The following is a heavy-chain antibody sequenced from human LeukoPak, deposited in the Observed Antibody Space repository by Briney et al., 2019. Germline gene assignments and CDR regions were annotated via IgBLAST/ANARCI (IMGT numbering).Heavy chain of an antibody. J-gene: IGHJ3*02. D-gene: IGHD2-15*01. CDR2: IIPIFGTA. CDR3: ARTLVVVAATRDDAFDI. V-gene: IGHV1-69*06. Sequence: WASVKVSCKASGGTFSSYAISWVRQAPGQGLEWMGGIIPIFGTANYAQKFQGRVTITADKSTSTAYMELSSLRSEDTAVYYCARTLVVVAATRDDAFDIWGQGTMVTVSS. CDR1: GGTFSSYA.